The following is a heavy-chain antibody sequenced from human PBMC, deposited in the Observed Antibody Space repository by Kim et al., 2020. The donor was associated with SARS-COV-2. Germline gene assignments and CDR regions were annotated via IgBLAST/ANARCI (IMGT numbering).Heavy chain of an antibody. CDR3: ARRSPKENYFDP. J-gene: IGHJ4*02. V-gene: IGHV4-59*08. Sequence: NYHPPLESRGTVSLDTSKNQSSLKLTSVTAADTAVYYCARRSPKENYFDPWGQGTLVTVSS.